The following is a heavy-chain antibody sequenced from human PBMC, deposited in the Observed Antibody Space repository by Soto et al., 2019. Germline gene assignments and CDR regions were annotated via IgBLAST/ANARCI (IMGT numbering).Heavy chain of an antibody. D-gene: IGHD2-2*01. CDR1: GYTFTTYG. CDR3: ARVKVPAAVLGAFDV. V-gene: IGHV1-18*01. CDR2: INPLKGNT. J-gene: IGHJ3*01. Sequence: QAQLVQSGGEMKKAGASVKVSCKASGYTFTTYGITWVRQAPGQGLDWMGWINPLKGNTKSAANFQYRVTMTTDTSTRTAYMELRSLRSDDTAVYYCARVKVPAAVLGAFDVWGQGTLVTVSS.